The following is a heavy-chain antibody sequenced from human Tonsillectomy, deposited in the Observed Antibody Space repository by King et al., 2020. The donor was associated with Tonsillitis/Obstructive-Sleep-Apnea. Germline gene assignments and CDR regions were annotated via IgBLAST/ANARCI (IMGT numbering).Heavy chain of an antibody. J-gene: IGHJ4*02. V-gene: IGHV3-15*07. D-gene: IGHD1-26*01. CDR2: IKSKTDGWTT. Sequence: QLVQSGGGLVKPGGSLRLSCAASGFTFSNAWMNWVRQAPGKGLEWVGRIKSKTDGWTTDYAAPVKGRFTISRDDSKNTLYLQMNSLKTEDTAVYYCTTDGKIVGAKGFGYWGQGTLVTVSS. CDR3: TTDGKIVGAKGFGY. CDR1: GFTFSNAW.